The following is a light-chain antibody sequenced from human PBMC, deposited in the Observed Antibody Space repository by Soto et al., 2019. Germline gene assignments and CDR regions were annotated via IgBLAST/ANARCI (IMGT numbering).Light chain of an antibody. Sequence: EIVLTQSPGTLSLSPGERATLSCRASQSVSSSYLAWYQQKPGQAPRLLIYGASSRATGIPDRFSGSGSGTDFTLAISRLEPQAFPVYCCQQYGSSPRITVGGGTKVESK. J-gene: IGKJ4*01. CDR1: QSVSSSY. V-gene: IGKV3-20*01. CDR3: QQYGSSPRIT. CDR2: GAS.